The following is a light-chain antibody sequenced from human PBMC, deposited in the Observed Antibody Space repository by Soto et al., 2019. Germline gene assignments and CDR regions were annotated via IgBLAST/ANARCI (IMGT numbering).Light chain of an antibody. J-gene: IGLJ1*01. Sequence: LTQPPSASGSPGQSVTISCTGTSSDIGGYNYVSWYQQHPGKAPKLMIYEVTKRPSGVPDRFSASRSGNTASLTVSGLQSEDEADYYCSSFTGTNNLYVFGTGTKGTVL. CDR2: EVT. CDR1: SSDIGGYNY. CDR3: SSFTGTNNLYV. V-gene: IGLV2-8*01.